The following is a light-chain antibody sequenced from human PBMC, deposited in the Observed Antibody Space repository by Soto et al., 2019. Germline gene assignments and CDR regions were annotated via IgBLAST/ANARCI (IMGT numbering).Light chain of an antibody. CDR2: AAS. CDR3: QHSYNTSRT. Sequence: IQMTQSPSSLSASVGDRVTITCRASQSITTYLNWYQEKPGKAPKVLIYAASSLESEVPSRFSVSGSGTDFALTVSSLQPGDLADYDCQHSYNTSRTFGHGNKLESK. V-gene: IGKV1-39*01. J-gene: IGKJ2*02. CDR1: QSITTY.